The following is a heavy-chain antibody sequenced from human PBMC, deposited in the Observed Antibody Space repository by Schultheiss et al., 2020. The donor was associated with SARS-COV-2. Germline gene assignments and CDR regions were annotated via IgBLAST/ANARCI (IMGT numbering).Heavy chain of an antibody. CDR1: GFTFDDYA. D-gene: IGHD1-7*01. CDR3: AREETGTLRGQGDEVDY. CDR2: INGSGLDT. J-gene: IGHJ4*02. V-gene: IGHV3-20*04. Sequence: GGSLRLSCAASGFTFDDYAMHWVRQAPGKGLEWVSSINGSGLDTNYADSVKGRLTISRDNAKNSLYLQMNSLRAEDTAVYYCAREETGTLRGQGDEVDYWGQGTLVTVSS.